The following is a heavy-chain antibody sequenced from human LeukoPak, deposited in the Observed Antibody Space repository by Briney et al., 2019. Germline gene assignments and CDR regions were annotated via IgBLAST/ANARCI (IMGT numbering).Heavy chain of an antibody. CDR1: GFTFTNNF. V-gene: IGHV3-7*01. CDR3: VREGFYFFDF. Sequence: PGGSLRLSCAASGFTFTNNFMSWVRQVPGKRLEWVANIKQDGSETTYADSVRGRFTIFRDNAKDSVYLQMNSLRAEDSATYYCVREGFYFFDFWGQGTLVTVSS. J-gene: IGHJ4*01. CDR2: IKQDGSET.